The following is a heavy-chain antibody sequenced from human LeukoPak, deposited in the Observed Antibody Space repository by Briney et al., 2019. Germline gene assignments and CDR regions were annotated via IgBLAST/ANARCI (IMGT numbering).Heavy chain of an antibody. CDR2: INPSGGST. CDR1: GYTFTSYY. Sequence: ASVKVSCKASGYTFTSYYMHWVRQAPGQGLEWMGLINPSGGSTSYAQKFQGRVTMTRDTSTSTVYMELSSLRSEDTAVYYCARGHYYDSSGYFDGYYYFDYWGQGTLVTVSS. J-gene: IGHJ4*02. D-gene: IGHD3-22*01. CDR3: ARGHYYDSSGYFDGYYYFDY. V-gene: IGHV1-46*01.